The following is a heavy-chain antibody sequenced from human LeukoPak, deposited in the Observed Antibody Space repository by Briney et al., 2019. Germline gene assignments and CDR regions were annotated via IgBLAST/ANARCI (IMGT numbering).Heavy chain of an antibody. V-gene: IGHV3-21*04. J-gene: IGHJ4*02. D-gene: IGHD4-11*01. CDR2: ISSSSSYI. CDR1: GFTFSSYS. CDR3: AKLAVINGY. Sequence: GGSLRLSCAASGFTFSSYSMNWVRQAPGKGLEWVSSISSSSSYIYYADSVKGRFTISRDNSKSTLYLQMNGLRAEDTAVYYCAKLAVINGYWGQGTLVTVSS.